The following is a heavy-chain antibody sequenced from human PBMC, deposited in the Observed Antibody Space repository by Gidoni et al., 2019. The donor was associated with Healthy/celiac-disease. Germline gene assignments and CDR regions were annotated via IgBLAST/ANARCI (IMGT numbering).Heavy chain of an antibody. CDR2: IGTAGDT. J-gene: IGHJ2*01. D-gene: IGHD6-19*01. V-gene: IGHV3-13*01. CDR1: GFTFSSYD. CDR3: ATRSDSSGWYGGDWYFDL. Sequence: EVQLVESGGGLVQPGGSLRLSCAASGFTFSSYDMHWVHQATEKCLEWVSAIGTAGDTYYPGSVKGRFTISRENAKNSLYLQMNSLRAGDTAVYYCATRSDSSGWYGGDWYFDLWGRGTLVTVSS.